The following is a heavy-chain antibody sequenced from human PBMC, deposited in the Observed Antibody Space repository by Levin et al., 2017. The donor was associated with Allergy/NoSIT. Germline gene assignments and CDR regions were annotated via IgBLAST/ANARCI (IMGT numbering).Heavy chain of an antibody. CDR3: TRGGWYGGVSFDY. J-gene: IGHJ4*02. D-gene: IGHD6-19*01. CDR1: GFTFGDYA. CDR2: IRSKAYGGTT. Sequence: GESLKISCTASGFTFGDYAMSWFRQAPGKGLGWVGFIRSKAYGGTTEYAASVKGRFTISRDDSKSIAYLQMNSLKTEDTAVYYCTRGGWYGGVSFDYWGQGTLVTVSS. V-gene: IGHV3-49*03.